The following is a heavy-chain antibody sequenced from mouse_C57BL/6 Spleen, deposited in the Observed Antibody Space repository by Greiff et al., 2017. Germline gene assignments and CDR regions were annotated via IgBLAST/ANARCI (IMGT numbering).Heavy chain of an antibody. J-gene: IGHJ3*01. V-gene: IGHV1-26*01. CDR1: GYTFTDSY. CDR3: ARSNPAWFAY. Sequence: EVQLQQSGPELVKPGASVKISCKASGYTFTDSYMNWVKQSHGKSLEWIGDMNPNNGGTSYNQKFKGKATLTVDKSSSTSYMELRSLTSEDSAVYYCARSNPAWFAYWGQGTLVTVAA. CDR2: MNPNNGGT. D-gene: IGHD4-1*01.